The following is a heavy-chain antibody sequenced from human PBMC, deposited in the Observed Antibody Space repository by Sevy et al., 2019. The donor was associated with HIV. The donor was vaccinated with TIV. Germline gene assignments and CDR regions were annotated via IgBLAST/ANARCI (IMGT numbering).Heavy chain of an antibody. V-gene: IGHV3-23*01. CDR3: ASKGCTKPDDF. D-gene: IGHD2-8*01. Sequence: GGSLRLSCAASGFTFSKYSMSWVRQPPGKGLEWVSTLSFGCGEINYADSVKGRFTISSDNSKSSVYLQMNNLRPEDAAVYYCASKGCTKPDDFWGQGTLVTVSS. J-gene: IGHJ4*02. CDR2: LSFGCGEI. CDR1: GFTFSKYS.